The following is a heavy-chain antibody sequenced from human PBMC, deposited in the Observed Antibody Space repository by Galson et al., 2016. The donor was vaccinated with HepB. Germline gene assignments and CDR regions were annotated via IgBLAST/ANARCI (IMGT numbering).Heavy chain of an antibody. CDR2: IKEDGSEK. J-gene: IGHJ4*02. Sequence: SLRLSCAASGFSFSSYWMTWVRQAPGKGLEWVANIKEDGSEKYHVDSVRGRFPISRDNAEGSLYLQMNGLRADDTAVYYCVREPRAGAYYFDYWGQGTLVTVSS. D-gene: IGHD6-19*01. CDR1: GFSFSSYW. CDR3: VREPRAGAYYFDY. V-gene: IGHV3-7*01.